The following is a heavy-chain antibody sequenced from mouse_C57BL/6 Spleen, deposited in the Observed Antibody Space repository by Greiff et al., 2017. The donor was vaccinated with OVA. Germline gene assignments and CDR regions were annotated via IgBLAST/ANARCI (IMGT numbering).Heavy chain of an antibody. CDR2: ISGGGGNT. Sequence: EVMLVESGGGLVKPGGSLKLSCAASGFTFSSYTMPWVRQTPEKRLEWVATISGGGGNTYYPDSVKGRFTISRDNAKNTLYLQMSSLRSEDTALYYCARHMGKGYFDYWGQGTTLTVSS. J-gene: IGHJ2*01. V-gene: IGHV5-9*01. CDR3: ARHMGKGYFDY. CDR1: GFTFSSYT.